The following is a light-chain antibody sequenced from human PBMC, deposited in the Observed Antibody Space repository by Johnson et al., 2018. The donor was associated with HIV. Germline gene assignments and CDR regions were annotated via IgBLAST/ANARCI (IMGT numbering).Light chain of an antibody. V-gene: IGLV1-51*02. CDR1: TSNIGNNY. Sequence: QFVLTQPPSVSAAPGQRVTISCSGSTSNIGNNYVSWYQLFPGTAPTLLIYQTNKRPSGIPDRISGSKSGTSATLAIAVLQTGEEADYYCGTWDSSLNVEVFGTGTRVTVL. J-gene: IGLJ1*01. CDR2: QTN. CDR3: GTWDSSLNVEV.